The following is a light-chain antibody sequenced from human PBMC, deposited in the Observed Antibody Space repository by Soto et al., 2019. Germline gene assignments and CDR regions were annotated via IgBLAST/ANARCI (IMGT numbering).Light chain of an antibody. CDR1: SSDVGGYNY. J-gene: IGLJ1*01. CDR3: SSYTSSSTPFYV. V-gene: IGLV2-14*01. Sequence: QSALTQPASVSGSPRQSITISCTGTSSDVGGYNYVSWYQQHPGKAPKLMIYDVSNRPSGVSNRFSGSKSGNTASLTISGLQAEDEADYYCSSYTSSSTPFYVFGTGTKVTVL. CDR2: DVS.